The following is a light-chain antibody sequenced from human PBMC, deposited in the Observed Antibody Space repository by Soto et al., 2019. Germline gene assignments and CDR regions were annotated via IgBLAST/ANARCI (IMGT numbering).Light chain of an antibody. CDR3: QQYSSDLNT. Sequence: DIHMTQSPSTLSASGGDRITITCRASQDVSQWLAWYQHKPGKAPKLLIYKASTLESGDSSRFSGRGSGTEFTLTIRDLQPDDFATYYCQQYSSDLNTFGQGTKLEIK. CDR1: QDVSQW. J-gene: IGKJ2*01. CDR2: KAS. V-gene: IGKV1-5*03.